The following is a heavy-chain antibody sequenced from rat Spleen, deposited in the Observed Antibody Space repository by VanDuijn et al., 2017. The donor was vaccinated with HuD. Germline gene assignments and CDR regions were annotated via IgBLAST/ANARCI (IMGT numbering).Heavy chain of an antibody. D-gene: IGHD1-10*01. J-gene: IGHJ2*01. CDR2: ITSDGHNT. V-gene: IGHV5-29*01. CDR1: GFTFSNYG. CDR3: ARQVTALDY. Sequence: EVQLVESGGGLVQPGRSLKLSCAASGFTFSNYGMAWVRQAPTKGLEWVATITSDGHNTYYRDSVKDRFTISRDNAKSTLYLQMDSLRSEDTATYYCARQVTALDYWGQGVMATVSS.